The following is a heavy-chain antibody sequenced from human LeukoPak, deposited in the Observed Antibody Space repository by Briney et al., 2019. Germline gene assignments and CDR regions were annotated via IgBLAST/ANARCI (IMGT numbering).Heavy chain of an antibody. V-gene: IGHV4-4*02. CDR1: SGSISSSHW. D-gene: IGHD5-24*01. CDR3: ARLGMATIDGGSYFDY. J-gene: IGHJ4*02. CDR2: IFHSGNT. Sequence: SETLSLTCAVSSGSISSSHWWSWVRQPPGKGLEWIGEIFHSGNTNYNPSLRSRVTISVDKSKIQFSLKLSSATVADTAVYYCARLGMATIDGGSYFDYWGQGTLVTVSS.